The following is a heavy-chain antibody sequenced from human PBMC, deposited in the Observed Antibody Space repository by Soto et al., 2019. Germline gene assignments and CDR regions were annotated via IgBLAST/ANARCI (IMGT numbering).Heavy chain of an antibody. CDR3: ARGLSPYYYVSTFDP. Sequence: SETLSLTCAVYGGSFGGYYWSCSGHPPGKGREWIVEINHSGSTNYNPSLKSRVTISVDTSNNHFSLKLSSVTAADTAVYYCARGLSPYYYVSTFDPWGQGTLVTVSS. D-gene: IGHD3-10*01. CDR1: GGSFGGYY. J-gene: IGHJ5*02. V-gene: IGHV4-34*01. CDR2: INHSGST.